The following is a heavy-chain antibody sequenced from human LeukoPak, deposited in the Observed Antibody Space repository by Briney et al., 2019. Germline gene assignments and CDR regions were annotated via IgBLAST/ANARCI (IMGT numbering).Heavy chain of an antibody. CDR1: GFTFSSYT. Sequence: GGSLRLSCAASGFTFSSYTINWVRQAPGKGLEWVSSISSSSSYLFYADSVKGRFTISRDNAKPSLFLQMNSLRTEDPGIHYCARDEVLVSSSPSNWYFNLWGRGTLVTVSS. D-gene: IGHD2/OR15-2a*01. J-gene: IGHJ2*01. CDR2: ISSSSSYL. CDR3: ARDEVLVSSSPSNWYFNL. V-gene: IGHV3-21*01.